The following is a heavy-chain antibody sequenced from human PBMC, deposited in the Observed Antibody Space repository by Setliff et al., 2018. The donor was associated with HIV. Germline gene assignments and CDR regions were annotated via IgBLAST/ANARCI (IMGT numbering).Heavy chain of an antibody. Sequence: SETLSLTCTVSGGAISSGGYYWKWSRQHPGKGLEWIGYIFYNENTQYDPSLKSRVSMSVDTSKNQFSLNLRTVTAADTAIYFCARGRPFGKIVAYFDSWGQGKLVTVSS. CDR2: IFYNENT. J-gene: IGHJ4*02. D-gene: IGHD2-21*01. V-gene: IGHV4-31*03. CDR1: GGAISSGGYY. CDR3: ARGRPFGKIVAYFDS.